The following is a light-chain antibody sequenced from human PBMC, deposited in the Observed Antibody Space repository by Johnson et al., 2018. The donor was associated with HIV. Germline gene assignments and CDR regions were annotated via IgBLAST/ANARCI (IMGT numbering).Light chain of an antibody. Sequence: QSVLTQPPSVSAAPGQKVTISCSGNSCDIENNYVSSHHQLPGTAPKLLFYDNNKRPSGIPDRFSGSKSGTSATLGITGLQTGDEADYYCGTWDNSLSAFYVCGTGPKVTVL. J-gene: IGLJ1*01. CDR1: SCDIENNY. V-gene: IGLV1-51*01. CDR2: DNN. CDR3: GTWDNSLSAFYV.